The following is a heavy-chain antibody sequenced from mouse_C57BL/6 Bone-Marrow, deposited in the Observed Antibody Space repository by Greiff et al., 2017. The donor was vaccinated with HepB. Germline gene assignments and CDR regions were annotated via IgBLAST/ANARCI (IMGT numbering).Heavy chain of an antibody. Sequence: VQLKASGPELVKPGDSVKISCKASGYSFTGYFMNWVMQSHGKSLGWIGRINPYNGDTFYNQKFKGKAKLTVDQSSSTAHLELQSLTSEDSAVYYCARRDYGRSYGYAMDYWGQGTSVTVSS. J-gene: IGHJ4*01. D-gene: IGHD1-1*01. CDR3: ARRDYGRSYGYAMDY. CDR2: INPYNGDT. V-gene: IGHV1-20*01. CDR1: GYSFTGYF.